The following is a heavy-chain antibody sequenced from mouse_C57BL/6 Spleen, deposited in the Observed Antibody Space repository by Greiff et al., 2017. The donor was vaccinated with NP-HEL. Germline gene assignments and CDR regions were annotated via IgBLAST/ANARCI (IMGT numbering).Heavy chain of an antibody. Sequence: EVKLVESAGGLVQPGSSMKLSCTASGFTFSDYYMAWVRQVPEKGLEWVANINYDGSSTYYLDSLKSRFIISRDNAKNILYLQMSSLKSEDTATYYCASGLYYYGSSPWFAYWGQGTLVTVSA. CDR1: GFTFSDYY. CDR2: INYDGSST. V-gene: IGHV5-16*01. J-gene: IGHJ3*01. CDR3: ASGLYYYGSSPWFAY. D-gene: IGHD1-1*01.